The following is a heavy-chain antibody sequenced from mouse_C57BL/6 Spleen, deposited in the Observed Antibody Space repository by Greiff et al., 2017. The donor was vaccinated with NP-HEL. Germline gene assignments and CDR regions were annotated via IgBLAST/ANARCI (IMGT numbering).Heavy chain of an antibody. V-gene: IGHV5-17*01. D-gene: IGHD1-1*01. CDR1: GFTFSDYG. CDR2: ISSGSSTI. Sequence: EVQLQESGGGLVKPGGSLKLSCAASGFTFSDYGMHWVRQAPEKGLEWVAYISSGSSTIYYADTVKGRFTISRDNAKNTLFLQMTSLRSEDTAMYYCARGDYYGSSYDYAMDYWGQGTSVTVSS. CDR3: ARGDYYGSSYDYAMDY. J-gene: IGHJ4*01.